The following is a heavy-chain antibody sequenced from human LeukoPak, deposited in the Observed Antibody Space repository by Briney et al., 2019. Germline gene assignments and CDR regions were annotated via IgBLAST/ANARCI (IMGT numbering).Heavy chain of an antibody. J-gene: IGHJ6*04. CDR2: ISSSGSTI. D-gene: IGHD2-21*02. CDR1: GFTFSSYE. CDR3: ARVCGGDCYSYYYYYYGMDV. Sequence: GGSLRLSCAASGFTFSSYEMNWVRQAPGKGLEWVSYISSSGSTISYADSVKGRFTISRDNAKNSLYLQMNSLRAEDTAVYYCARVCGGDCYSYYYYYYGMDVWGKGTTVTVSS. V-gene: IGHV3-48*03.